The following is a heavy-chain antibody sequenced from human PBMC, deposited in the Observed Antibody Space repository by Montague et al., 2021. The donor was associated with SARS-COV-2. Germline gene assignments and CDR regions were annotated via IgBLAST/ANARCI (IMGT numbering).Heavy chain of an antibody. V-gene: IGHV4-39*01. J-gene: IGHJ4*02. D-gene: IGHD5-12*01. CDR1: GDSITSNSYY. Sequence: SETLSLTCTVSGDSITSNSYYWGWIRQPPGKGLEWIGRIFSSGGTYYNPSLKSRVTISIDTSKNQFSLKLSSVTAADTAVYYCARHERQCLRLYPYYFDYWGQGTLVTVSS. CDR2: IFSSGGT. CDR3: ARHERQCLRLYPYYFDY.